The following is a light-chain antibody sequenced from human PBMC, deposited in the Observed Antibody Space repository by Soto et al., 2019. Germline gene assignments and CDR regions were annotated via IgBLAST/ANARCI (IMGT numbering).Light chain of an antibody. CDR2: DAS. Sequence: DLQMTQSPSSLSASVGGRCTITCQAIQDISNYLNWYQQKPGQAPKLLIYDASNLETGVPSRVSGSGSGTDFTFTISSLQPEDIATYYCQQYDNPPITFGQGTRLEIK. CDR3: QQYDNPPIT. J-gene: IGKJ5*01. V-gene: IGKV1-33*01. CDR1: QDISNY.